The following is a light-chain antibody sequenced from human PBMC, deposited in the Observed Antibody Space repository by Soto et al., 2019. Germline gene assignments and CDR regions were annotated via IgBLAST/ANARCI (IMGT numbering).Light chain of an antibody. CDR1: SSNIGAGYN. J-gene: IGLJ1*01. CDR3: SSYTSSSLYV. CDR2: GDN. V-gene: IGLV1-40*01. Sequence: QAVVTQPPSVSGAPGQRVTISCIGGSSNIGAGYNVHWYQQLPGTAPKLLISGDNNRPSGVPDRFSGSKSGTSASLAITGLQDEDEADYYCSSYTSSSLYVFGTRTKLTVL.